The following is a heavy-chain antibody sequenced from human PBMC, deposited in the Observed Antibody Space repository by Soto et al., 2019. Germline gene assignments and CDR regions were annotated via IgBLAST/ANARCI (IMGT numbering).Heavy chain of an antibody. CDR3: ARDQGVLYYMDV. J-gene: IGHJ6*03. D-gene: IGHD1-1*01. V-gene: IGHV3-66*01. Sequence: GGSLRLSCAASGFTVSSNYMSWVRQAPGKGLEWVSVIYSGGSTYYADSVKGRFTISRDNSKNTLYLQMNSLRAEDTAVYYCARDQGVLYYMDVWGKGTTVTVSS. CDR1: GFTVSSNY. CDR2: IYSGGST.